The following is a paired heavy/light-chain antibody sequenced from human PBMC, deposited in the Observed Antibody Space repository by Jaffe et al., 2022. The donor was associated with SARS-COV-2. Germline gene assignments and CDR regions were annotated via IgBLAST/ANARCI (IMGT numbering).Light chain of an antibody. CDR3: MQYTQWPHT. V-gene: IGKV2-30*02. CDR1: QSLVHSDGNTY. J-gene: IGKJ2*01. Sequence: DVGMTQSPLSLPVTLGQPASISCRSSQSLVHSDGNTYLNWFQQRPGQSPRRLIYMVSNRDSGVPDRFTGSGSGTDFTLRISRVEAEDVGVYYCMQYTQWPHTFGQGTKLEIK. CDR2: MVS.
Heavy chain of an antibody. CDR3: VSGAH. CDR2: TNPDGNQK. Sequence: EVQLVESGGGLARPGEFLRLSCAASGITFSISWMGWVRQAPGKGLEWVATTNPDGNQKAYVDSVKGRFTISRDNTKNSVYLQMKSLTTEDTAVYYCVSGAHWGRGALVTVSS. D-gene: IGHD6-25*01. CDR1: GITFSISW. J-gene: IGHJ4*02. V-gene: IGHV3-7*01.